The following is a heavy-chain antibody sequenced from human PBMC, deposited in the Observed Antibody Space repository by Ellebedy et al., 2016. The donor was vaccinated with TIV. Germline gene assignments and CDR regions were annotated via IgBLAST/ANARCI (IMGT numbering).Heavy chain of an antibody. V-gene: IGHV1-69*04. CDR3: ARGLILEQWLARGQPSYYYYYGMDV. CDR2: IIPILGIA. CDR1: GGTFSSYA. D-gene: IGHD6-19*01. Sequence: AASVKVSCKASGGTFSSYAISWVRQAPGQGLEWMGRIIPILGIANYAQKFQGRVTMTRNTSISTAYMELSSLRSEDTAVYYCARGLILEQWLARGQPSYYYYYGMDVWGQGTTVTVSS. J-gene: IGHJ6*02.